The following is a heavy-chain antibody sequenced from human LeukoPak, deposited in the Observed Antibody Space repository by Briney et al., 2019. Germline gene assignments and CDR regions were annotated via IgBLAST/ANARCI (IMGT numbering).Heavy chain of an antibody. CDR2: IKEDGSEK. Sequence: PGGSLRLSCAASGFTFNSYWMSWVRQAPGKGLEWVANIKEDGSEKYYVDSVKGRFTISRDNAKSSLYLQMNSLRAEDTAVYYCARDFPRRGWWLVPHYYMDVWGKGTTVTVSS. J-gene: IGHJ6*03. D-gene: IGHD6-19*01. V-gene: IGHV3-7*01. CDR3: ARDFPRRGWWLVPHYYMDV. CDR1: GFTFNSYW.